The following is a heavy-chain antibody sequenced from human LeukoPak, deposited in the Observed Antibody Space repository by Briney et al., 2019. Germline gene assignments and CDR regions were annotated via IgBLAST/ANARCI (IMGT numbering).Heavy chain of an antibody. D-gene: IGHD3-10*01. CDR1: GGSFSSGGYY. Sequence: SETLSLTCTVSGGSFSSGGYYWSWIRQHPGKGLEWIGHIYHTGSSYYNPTLESRVTISVDTSKNQFSLRLKSVTAADTAVYYCARLVARVRGVTYYFDYWGQGTLVTVSS. CDR3: ARLVARVRGVTYYFDY. CDR2: IYHTGSS. J-gene: IGHJ4*02. V-gene: IGHV4-31*03.